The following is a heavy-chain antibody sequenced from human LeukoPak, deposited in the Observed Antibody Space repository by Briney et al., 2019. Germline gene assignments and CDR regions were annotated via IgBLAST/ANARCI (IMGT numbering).Heavy chain of an antibody. J-gene: IGHJ4*02. V-gene: IGHV3-15*01. CDR3: TSGIGTIDF. D-gene: IGHD1-1*01. Sequence: PGGSLRLSCAASGVTFTNAWMSCVRQAPGKGLEWGCRIKSRSDVGTTDYAAPVAGRITISRDDSRNTLYLEMNSLKTEDTAVYYCTSGIGTIDFWGQGTLVTVSS. CDR2: IKSRSDVGTT. CDR1: GVTFTNAW.